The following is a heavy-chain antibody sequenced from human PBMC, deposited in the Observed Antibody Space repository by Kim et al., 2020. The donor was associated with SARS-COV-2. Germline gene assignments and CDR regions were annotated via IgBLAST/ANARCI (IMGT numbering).Heavy chain of an antibody. CDR3: ARFSRDGYNPDAFDI. J-gene: IGHJ3*02. CDR1: GYSFTSYW. Sequence: GESLKISCKGSGYSFTSYWIGWVRQMPGKGLEWMGIIYPGDSDTRYSPSFQGQVTISADKSISTAYLQWSSLKASDTAMYYCARFSRDGYNPDAFDIWGQGTMVTVPS. V-gene: IGHV5-51*01. CDR2: IYPGDSDT. D-gene: IGHD5-12*01.